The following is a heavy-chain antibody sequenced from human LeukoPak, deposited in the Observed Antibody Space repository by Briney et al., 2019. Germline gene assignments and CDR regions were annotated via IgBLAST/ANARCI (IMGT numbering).Heavy chain of an antibody. CDR3: AREYINSRYFDY. V-gene: IGHV3-74*01. D-gene: IGHD4-23*01. CDR1: GFTFRTYW. J-gene: IGHJ4*02. CDR2: INSDGTTT. Sequence: GGSLRLSCAASGFTFRTYWMHWVRQVPGKGLEWVSRINSDGTTTDNADSVKGRFTISRDNAKNTLYLQMSSLRAEDTAVYYCAREYINSRYFDYWGQGTLVTVSS.